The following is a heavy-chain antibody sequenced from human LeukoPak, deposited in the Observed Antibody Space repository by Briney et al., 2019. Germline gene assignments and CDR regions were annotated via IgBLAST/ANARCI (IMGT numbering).Heavy chain of an antibody. V-gene: IGHV3-43*02. J-gene: IGHJ4*02. Sequence: PGGSLRLSCAASGFTFDDYAMHWVRQAPGKGLEWASLISGDGTGTYYADSVKGRFTISRDNRKNSLYLQMNSLRTEDTALYYCAKDNFGSGSYFDSWGQGTLVTVSS. CDR2: ISGDGTGT. D-gene: IGHD1-26*01. CDR3: AKDNFGSGSYFDS. CDR1: GFTFDDYA.